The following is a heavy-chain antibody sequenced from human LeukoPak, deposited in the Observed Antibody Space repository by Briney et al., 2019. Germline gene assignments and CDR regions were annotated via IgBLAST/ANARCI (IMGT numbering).Heavy chain of an antibody. J-gene: IGHJ5*02. CDR1: GFIFSDYY. CDR3: ARRGTDYCTPSSCHPNWFAP. D-gene: IGHD4-11*01. CDR2: IDGSSSRT. Sequence: PGGSLRLSCAASGFIFSDYYMSWMRQAPGKGLEWLSYIDGSSSRTNYADSVKGRFTISRDNVKNSLYLQMNSLRAEDTAVYFCARRGTDYCTPSSCHPNWFAPWGLGTQVTVSS. V-gene: IGHV3-11*03.